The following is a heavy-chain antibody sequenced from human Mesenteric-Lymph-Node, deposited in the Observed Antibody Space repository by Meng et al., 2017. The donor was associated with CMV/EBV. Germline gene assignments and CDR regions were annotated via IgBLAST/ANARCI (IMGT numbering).Heavy chain of an antibody. CDR3: ARDGDYCTNGVCYFDY. CDR1: GFTFSRYS. V-gene: IGHV3-30-3*01. D-gene: IGHD2-8*01. J-gene: IGHJ4*02. Sequence: GESLKISCAVSGFTFSRYSMHWVRQAPGKGLEWVALISYDGSNKFHADSVKGRFTISRDNSKNTLYLQMNGLRSEDTAVYYCARDGDYCTNGVCYFDYWGQGTPVTVSS. CDR2: ISYDGSNK.